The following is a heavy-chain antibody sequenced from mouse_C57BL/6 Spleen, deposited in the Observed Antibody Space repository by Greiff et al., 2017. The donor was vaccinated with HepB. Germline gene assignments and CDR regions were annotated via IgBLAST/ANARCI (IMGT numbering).Heavy chain of an antibody. Sequence: LQESDAELVKPGASVKISCKVSGYTFTDHTIHWMKQRPEQGLEWIGYIYPRDGSTKYNEKFKGKATLTADKSSSTAYMQLNSLTSEDSAVYFWARWDYGSLYYYAMDYWGQGTSVTVSS. CDR3: ARWDYGSLYYYAMDY. CDR1: GYTFTDHT. CDR2: IYPRDGST. J-gene: IGHJ4*01. V-gene: IGHV1-78*01. D-gene: IGHD1-1*01.